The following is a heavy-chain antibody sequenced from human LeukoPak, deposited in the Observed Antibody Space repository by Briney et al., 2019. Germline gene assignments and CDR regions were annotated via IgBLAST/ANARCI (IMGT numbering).Heavy chain of an antibody. CDR1: GFTFSNYA. D-gene: IGHD6-13*01. J-gene: IGHJ4*02. CDR3: AKDEGIAAAVPPYYFDY. Sequence: GGSLRLSCAASGFTFSNYAMSWVRQAPGKGLEWLSGISGSGGSTYYADSVKGRFTISRDNSKNTLHLQMNSLRAEDTAVYYCAKDEGIAAAVPPYYFDYWGQGTLVTVSS. CDR2: ISGSGGST. V-gene: IGHV3-23*01.